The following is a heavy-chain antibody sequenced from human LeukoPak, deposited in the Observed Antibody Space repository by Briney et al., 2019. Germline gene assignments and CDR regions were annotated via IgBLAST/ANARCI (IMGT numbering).Heavy chain of an antibody. CDR1: GGTFSSYA. CDR3: ARGDYDILRPFDY. J-gene: IGHJ4*02. D-gene: IGHD3-9*01. Sequence: SVKVSCKSSGGTFSSYAISWVRQAPGQGLERIGGIIPIFGTANYAQKFQGRVTITADESTSTAYMELSSLRSEDTAVYYCARGDYDILRPFDYWGQGTLVTVSS. V-gene: IGHV1-69*01. CDR2: IIPIFGTA.